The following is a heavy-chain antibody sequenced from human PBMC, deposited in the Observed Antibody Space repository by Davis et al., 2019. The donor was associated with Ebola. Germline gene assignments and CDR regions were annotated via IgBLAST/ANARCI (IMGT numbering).Heavy chain of an antibody. Sequence: PSETLSLTCTVSGGSISSYYWSWIRQPPGKGLEWIGYIYYSGSTNYNPSLKSRVTISVDTSKNQFSLKLSSVTAADTAVYYCARATTLGGMDVWGKGTTVTVSS. D-gene: IGHD1-1*01. V-gene: IGHV4-59*01. J-gene: IGHJ6*04. CDR1: GGSISSYY. CDR2: IYYSGST. CDR3: ARATTLGGMDV.